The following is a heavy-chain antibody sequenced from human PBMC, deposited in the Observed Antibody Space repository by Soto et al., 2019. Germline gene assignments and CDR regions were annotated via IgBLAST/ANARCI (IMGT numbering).Heavy chain of an antibody. J-gene: IGHJ3*02. Sequence: ASVKVSCKASGYTFTSYAMHWVRQAPGQGLEWMGGIIPIFGTANYAQKFQGRVTITADESTSTAYMELSSLRSEDTAVYYCASRVDSSGHHDAFDIWGQGTMVTVSS. CDR3: ASRVDSSGHHDAFDI. V-gene: IGHV1-69*13. D-gene: IGHD3-22*01. CDR2: IIPIFGTA. CDR1: GYTFTSYA.